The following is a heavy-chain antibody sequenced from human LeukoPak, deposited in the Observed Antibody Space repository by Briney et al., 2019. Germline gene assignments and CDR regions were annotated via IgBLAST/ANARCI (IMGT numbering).Heavy chain of an antibody. CDR1: GYTFTGYY. CDR2: INPNSGGT. CDR3: CPGIAAAGAFDI. J-gene: IGHJ3*02. V-gene: IGHV1-2*02. D-gene: IGHD6-13*01. Sequence: ASVKVSCKASGYTFTGYYTHWVRQAPGQGLEWMGWINPNSGGTNYAQKFQGRVTMTRDTSISTAYMELSRLRSDDTAVYYCCPGIAAAGAFDIWGQGTMVTVSS.